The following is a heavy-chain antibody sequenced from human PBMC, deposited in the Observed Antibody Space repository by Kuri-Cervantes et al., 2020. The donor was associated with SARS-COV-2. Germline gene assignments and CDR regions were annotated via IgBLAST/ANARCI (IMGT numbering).Heavy chain of an antibody. V-gene: IGHV1-8*02. CDR2: MNPNSGNT. J-gene: IGHJ5*02. CDR1: GYTFPSYD. D-gene: IGHD6-13*01. Sequence: AVPVSCQASGYTFPSYDINWVRQATGQGLEGMGWMNPNSGNTGYAQKFQGRATMTRNTSISTAYMALSSLRSEDTAVYYCARGRRVKQQLAFDPWGQGTLVTVSS. CDR3: ARGRRVKQQLAFDP.